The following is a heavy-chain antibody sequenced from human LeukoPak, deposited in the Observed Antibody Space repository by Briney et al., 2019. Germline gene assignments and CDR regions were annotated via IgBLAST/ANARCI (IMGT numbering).Heavy chain of an antibody. J-gene: IGHJ2*01. CDR1: GGSISSSSYY. D-gene: IGHD3-10*01. Sequence: SEPLSLTCTVSGGSISSSSYYWGRIRQPPGKGLEWIGSIYYSGSTYYNPSLKSRVTISVDTSKNQSSLKLSSVTAADTAVYYCARKRPPGSVLLWSGEPPAHWYFDLWGRGTLVTVSS. V-gene: IGHV4-39*07. CDR3: ARKRPPGSVLLWSGEPPAHWYFDL. CDR2: IYYSGST.